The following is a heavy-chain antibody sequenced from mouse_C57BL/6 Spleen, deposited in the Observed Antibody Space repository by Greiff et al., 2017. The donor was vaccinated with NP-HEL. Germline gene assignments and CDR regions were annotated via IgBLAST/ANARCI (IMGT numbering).Heavy chain of an antibody. V-gene: IGHV1-72*01. CDR3: ARWLYNGLYAMDY. J-gene: IGHJ4*01. D-gene: IGHD2-3*01. CDR1: GYTFTSYW. CDR2: IDANSGGT. Sequence: VQLQQPGAELVKPGASVKLSCKASGYTFTSYWMHWVKQRPGRGLEWIGRIDANSGGTKYNEKFKSKATLTVDKPSSTAYMQLSSLTSEDSAVYYCARWLYNGLYAMDYWGQGTSVTVSS.